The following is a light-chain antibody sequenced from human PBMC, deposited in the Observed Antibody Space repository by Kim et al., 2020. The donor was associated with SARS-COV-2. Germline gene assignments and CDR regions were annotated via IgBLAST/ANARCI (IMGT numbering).Light chain of an antibody. V-gene: IGKV2-30*01. J-gene: IGKJ3*01. CDR1: QSLEERDGNTY. CDR2: TVS. CDR3: TKGTNWTLT. Sequence: DSTSCRCSQSLEERDGNTYLTWLHQRPGQSPRRLIYTVSTRASGAPSRYSGSESGTDFPLKLSRVEAGDVWVYYCTKGTNWTLTLGPGNKLDI.